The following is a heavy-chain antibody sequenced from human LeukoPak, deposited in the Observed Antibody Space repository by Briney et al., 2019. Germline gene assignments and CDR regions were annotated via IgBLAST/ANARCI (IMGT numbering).Heavy chain of an antibody. CDR1: GGFISYYY. J-gene: IGHJ4*02. CDR2: IYYSGST. CDR3: AREGGFCRPLDY. V-gene: IGHV4-59*01. D-gene: IGHD3-3*01. Sequence: SALLLPSSTSAGGFISYYYWRLSRPPPREGLERIGYIYYSGSTNYNPSLKSRVTISVDTSKNQFSLKLSSVTAADTAVYYCAREGGFCRPLDYSGQGTLVTVSS.